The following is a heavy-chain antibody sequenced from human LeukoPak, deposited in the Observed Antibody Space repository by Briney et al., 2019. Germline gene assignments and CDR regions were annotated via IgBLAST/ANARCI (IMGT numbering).Heavy chain of an antibody. CDR3: AGARYYDSSGYYYPKYYFDH. CDR1: GGSFSGYY. D-gene: IGHD3-22*01. CDR2: INHSGST. J-gene: IGHJ4*02. V-gene: IGHV4-34*01. Sequence: SETLSLTCAVYGGSFSGYYWSWIRQPPGKGLEWIGEINHSGSTNYNPSLKSRVTISVDTSKNQLSLKLSSVTAADTAVYYCAGARYYDSSGYYYPKYYFDHWGQGTLVTVSS.